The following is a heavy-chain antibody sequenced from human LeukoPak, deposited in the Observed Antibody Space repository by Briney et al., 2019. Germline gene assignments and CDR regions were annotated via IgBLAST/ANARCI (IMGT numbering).Heavy chain of an antibody. J-gene: IGHJ4*02. CDR1: GYTFTDYY. CDR3: ARRGSWVPFDY. V-gene: IGHV1-2*02. Sequence: ASVKVSCKASGYTFTDYYMHWVRQAPGRGLEWMGWINPNSGGTNYAQMIQGRVTMTRDTSISTAYMELSRLRSDDTAVYYCARRGSWVPFDYWGQGILVAVSS. D-gene: IGHD1-26*01. CDR2: INPNSGGT.